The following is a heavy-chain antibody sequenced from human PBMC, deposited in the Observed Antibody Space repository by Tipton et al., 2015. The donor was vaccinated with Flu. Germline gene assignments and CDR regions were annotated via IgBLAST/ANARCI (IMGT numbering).Heavy chain of an antibody. V-gene: IGHV4-4*07. CDR1: GGSISSYY. CDR3: ARDWSMITFGGVIVMDYFDY. J-gene: IGHJ4*02. D-gene: IGHD3-16*02. CDR2: IYYSGST. Sequence: TLSLTCTVSGGSISSYYWSWIRQPAGKGLEWIGRIYYSGSTYYNPSLKSRVTISVDTSKNQFSLKLSSVTAADTAVYYCARDWSMITFGGVIVMDYFDYWGQGTLVTVSS.